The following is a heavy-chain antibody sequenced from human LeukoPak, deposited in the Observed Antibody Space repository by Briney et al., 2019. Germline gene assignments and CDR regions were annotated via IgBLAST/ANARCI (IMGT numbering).Heavy chain of an antibody. CDR2: ISSSSSTI. J-gene: IGHJ4*02. Sequence: GGSLRLSCAASGFTFSSYSMNWVRQAPGKGLEWVSYISSSSSTIYYADSVKGRFTISRDNAKNSLYLQMNSLRAEDTAVYYCARDPPYYYDSSGYYSHKYYFDYWGQGTLVTVSS. V-gene: IGHV3-48*01. D-gene: IGHD3-22*01. CDR1: GFTFSSYS. CDR3: ARDPPYYYDSSGYYSHKYYFDY.